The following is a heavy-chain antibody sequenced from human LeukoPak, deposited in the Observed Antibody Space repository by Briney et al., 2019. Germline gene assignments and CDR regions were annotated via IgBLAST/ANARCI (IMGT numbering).Heavy chain of an antibody. CDR2: ISGSGGST. CDR1: GFIFSNYA. V-gene: IGHV3-23*01. J-gene: IGHJ3*02. Sequence: GGSLRLSCAASGFIFSNYAMTWVRQAPGKGLDWVSGISGSGGSTYNADSVKGRFTISRDNSKNTLYLQMNSLRAEDTAVYYCAKGALRAFDIWGQGTMVTVSS. CDR3: AKGALRAFDI.